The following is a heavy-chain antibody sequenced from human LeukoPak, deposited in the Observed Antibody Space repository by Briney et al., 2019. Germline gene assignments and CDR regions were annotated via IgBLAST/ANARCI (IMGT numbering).Heavy chain of an antibody. Sequence: GRSLRLSCAASGFTFSSYAMHWVRQAPGKGLEWVAVISYDGSNKCYADSVKGRFTISRDNARNSLYLQMNSLRAEDTALYYCARIAMAGIGDGFDIWGQGTMVIVSS. V-gene: IGHV3-30-3*01. J-gene: IGHJ3*02. CDR2: ISYDGSNK. CDR3: ARIAMAGIGDGFDI. D-gene: IGHD6-19*01. CDR1: GFTFSSYA.